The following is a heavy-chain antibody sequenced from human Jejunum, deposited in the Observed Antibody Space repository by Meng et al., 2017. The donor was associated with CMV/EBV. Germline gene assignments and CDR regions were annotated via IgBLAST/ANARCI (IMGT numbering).Heavy chain of an antibody. D-gene: IGHD2-15*01. CDR3: AKLSDS. J-gene: IGHJ4*02. Sequence: SLRLSCGASGLTVSSNYMSWVRQVPGKGLEWVAGIYRGGSTYYADSVKGRFTISRDNSKNTLYLQMNSLRADDTAVYYCAKLSDSWGQGTLVTVSS. CDR2: IYRGGST. V-gene: IGHV3-53*01. CDR1: GLTVSSNY.